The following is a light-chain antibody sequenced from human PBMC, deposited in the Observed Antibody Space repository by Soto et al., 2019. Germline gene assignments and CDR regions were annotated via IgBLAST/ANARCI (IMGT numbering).Light chain of an antibody. Sequence: QSVLTQPPSASGTPGQRVTFSCSGSSSNIGSNTVNWYQQLPGTAPTLLIYTNNQRPSGVPDRFSGSKSGASASLAISGLQSEDEAEYYCAAWDDSLKGPVFGGGTKLTVL. CDR2: TNN. V-gene: IGLV1-44*01. J-gene: IGLJ2*01. CDR3: AAWDDSLKGPV. CDR1: SSNIGSNT.